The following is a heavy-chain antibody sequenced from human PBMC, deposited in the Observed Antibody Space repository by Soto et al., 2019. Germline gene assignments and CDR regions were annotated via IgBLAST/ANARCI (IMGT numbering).Heavy chain of an antibody. J-gene: IGHJ3*02. Sequence: ASVKVSCKASGYTFSSYDINWVRQATGQGLEWMGWMNPNSGNTGYAQKFQGRVTMTRNTPISTVYMELSSLRSEDTAVYYCAREFRGSKDAFDIWGQGTMVTVSS. V-gene: IGHV1-8*01. D-gene: IGHD5-12*01. CDR3: AREFRGSKDAFDI. CDR2: MNPNSGNT. CDR1: GYTFSSYD.